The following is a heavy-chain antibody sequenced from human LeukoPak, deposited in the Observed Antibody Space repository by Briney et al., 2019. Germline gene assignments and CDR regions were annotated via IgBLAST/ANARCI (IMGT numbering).Heavy chain of an antibody. CDR2: ISSSGSTI. Sequence: RGSLRLSCAASGFTFSDYYMSWIRQAPGKGLEWVSYISSSGSTIYYADSVKGRFTISRDNAKNSLYLQMNSLRAEDTAVYYCARASTNMYYDFWSGHLYYFDYWGQGTLVTASS. CDR3: ARASTNMYYDFWSGHLYYFDY. CDR1: GFTFSDYY. D-gene: IGHD3-3*01. V-gene: IGHV3-11*01. J-gene: IGHJ4*02.